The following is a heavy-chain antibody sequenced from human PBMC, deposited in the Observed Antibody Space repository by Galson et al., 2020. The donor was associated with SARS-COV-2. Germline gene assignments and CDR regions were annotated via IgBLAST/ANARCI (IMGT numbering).Heavy chain of an antibody. CDR1: GDSVSSNSAA. Sequence: SQTLSLTCAISGDSVSSNSAAWNWIRHSPSRGLEWLGRTYYRSQWSTDYAVSVKSRITINPDTSKNQFSLQVNSVTPEDTAIYYCAGRVAGAGSLHIWGQGTMVIVSS. V-gene: IGHV6-1*01. CDR2: TYYRSQWST. CDR3: AGRVAGAGSLHI. D-gene: IGHD6-13*01. J-gene: IGHJ3*02.